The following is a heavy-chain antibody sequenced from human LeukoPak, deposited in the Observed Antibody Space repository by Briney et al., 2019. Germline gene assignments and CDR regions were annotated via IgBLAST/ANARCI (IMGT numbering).Heavy chain of an antibody. J-gene: IGHJ4*02. CDR2: ISSSSTYI. Sequence: GGSLRLSCAASGFTFSSYSMNWVRQAPGKGLEWVSSISSSSTYIYYADSVRGRFTISRDNAKNSLYLQMNSLRAEDTAVYYCSRDSCSGGSCYPDYWGQGTLVTVSS. D-gene: IGHD2-15*01. CDR3: SRDSCSGGSCYPDY. V-gene: IGHV3-21*01. CDR1: GFTFSSYS.